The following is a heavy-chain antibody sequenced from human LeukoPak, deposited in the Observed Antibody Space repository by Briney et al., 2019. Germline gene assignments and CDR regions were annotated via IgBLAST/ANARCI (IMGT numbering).Heavy chain of an antibody. D-gene: IGHD3-22*01. V-gene: IGHV4-31*03. Sequence: SETLSLTCTVSGGSISSSSYYWSWIRQHPGKGLEWIGYIYYSGSTYYNPSLKSRVTISVDTSKNQFSLKLSSVTAADTAVYYCARFTTYYYDSSGGTHAFDIWGQGTMVTVSS. CDR1: GGSISSSSYY. CDR3: ARFTTYYYDSSGGTHAFDI. J-gene: IGHJ3*02. CDR2: IYYSGST.